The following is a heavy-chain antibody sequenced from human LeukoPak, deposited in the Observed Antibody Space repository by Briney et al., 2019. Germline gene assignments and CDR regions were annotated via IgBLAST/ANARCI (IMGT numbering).Heavy chain of an antibody. CDR2: IKQDGSEK. D-gene: IGHD4-17*01. CDR1: GFTFSGYW. V-gene: IGHV3-7*04. CDR3: ARDRVRLSY. Sequence: GGSLRLSCAASGFTFSGYWMSWVRQAPGKGLEWVANIKQDGSEKYYVDSVKGRFTISRDNAKNSLYVQMNSLRAEDSAVYYCARDRVRLSYWGQGTLVTVSS. J-gene: IGHJ4*02.